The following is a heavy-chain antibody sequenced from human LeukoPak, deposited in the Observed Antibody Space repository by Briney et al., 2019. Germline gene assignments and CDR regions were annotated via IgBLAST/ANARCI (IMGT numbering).Heavy chain of an antibody. Sequence: SETLSLTCAVYGGSFSGYYWSWIRQPPGKGLEWIGEINHSGSTNYNPSLKSRVTITVDTSKNQFSLKLSSVTAADTALYYCAKQGRQIPFGGVVAIAPFDIWGQGTMVTVSS. CDR2: INHSGST. CDR3: AKQGRQIPFGGVVAIAPFDI. J-gene: IGHJ3*02. D-gene: IGHD3-16*02. V-gene: IGHV4-34*01. CDR1: GGSFSGYY.